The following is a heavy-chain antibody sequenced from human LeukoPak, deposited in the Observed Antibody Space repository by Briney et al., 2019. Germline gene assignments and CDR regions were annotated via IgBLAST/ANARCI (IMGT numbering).Heavy chain of an antibody. V-gene: IGHV4-39*01. D-gene: IGHD6-13*01. CDR2: FYYGGST. CDR1: GGSISSSGYY. J-gene: IGHJ3*02. CDR3: ARRMAAAGTRPKYAFDI. Sequence: SETLSLTCTVSGGSISSSGYYWGWIRQPPGKGLEWIGSFYYGGSTYSNPSLKSRVTTSVDTSKNQFSLKLSSVTAADTAVYYCARRMAAAGTRPKYAFDIWGQGTMVTVSS.